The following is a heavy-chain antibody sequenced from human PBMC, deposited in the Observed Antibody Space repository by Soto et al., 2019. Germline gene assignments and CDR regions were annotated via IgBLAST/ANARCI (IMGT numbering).Heavy chain of an antibody. CDR2: IYWDDDK. J-gene: IGHJ6*02. CDR1: GFSLNTKEVG. CDR3: IQSRCGGDCLQSYASYYYYGMDV. V-gene: IGHV2-5*02. Sequence: SGPKLGNPTQTLTLTCTFSGFSLNTKEVGVGWIRQPPGKALEWLALIYWDDDKRYSPSLRSRLTITKDTSKNQVVLTMTNMDPVDTATYYCIQSRCGGDCLQSYASYYYYGMDVWGQGTTVTVSS. D-gene: IGHD2-21*02.